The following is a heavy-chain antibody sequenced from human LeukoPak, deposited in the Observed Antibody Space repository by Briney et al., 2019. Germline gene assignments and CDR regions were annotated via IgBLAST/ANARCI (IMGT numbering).Heavy chain of an antibody. Sequence: SETLSLTYAVSGGSISSGGYSWSWIRQPPGKGLEWIGYIYHSGSTYYNPSLKSRVTISVDRSKNQFSLKLSSVTAADTAVYYCARYHVTQAFDIWGQGTMVTVSS. J-gene: IGHJ3*02. CDR2: IYHSGST. CDR1: GGSISSGGYS. V-gene: IGHV4-30-2*01. D-gene: IGHD4-4*01. CDR3: ARYHVTQAFDI.